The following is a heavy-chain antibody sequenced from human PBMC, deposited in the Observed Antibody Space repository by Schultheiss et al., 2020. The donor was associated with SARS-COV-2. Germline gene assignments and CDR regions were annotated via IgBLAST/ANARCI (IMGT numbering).Heavy chain of an antibody. CDR2: IYYSGST. Sequence: SQTLSLTCTVSGGSISSSSYYWGWIRQPPGKGLEWIGSIYYSGSTNYNPSLKSRVTISVDTSKNQFSLKLSSVTAADTAVYYCARDVRTYYDSSGLHSSFDYWGQGTLVTVSS. V-gene: IGHV4-39*07. D-gene: IGHD3-22*01. CDR1: GGSISSSSYY. CDR3: ARDVRTYYDSSGLHSSFDY. J-gene: IGHJ4*02.